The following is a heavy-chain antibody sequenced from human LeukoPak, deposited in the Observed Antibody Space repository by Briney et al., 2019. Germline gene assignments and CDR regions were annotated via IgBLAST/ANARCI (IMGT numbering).Heavy chain of an antibody. Sequence: GGSLRLSCAASGFTVSSNYMSWVRQAPGKGLEWVSVIYSGGSTCYEDSVKGRFTTSRDNSKNTLYLQMNSLRVEDTAVYYCAKEGEGGYFDYWGQGTLVTVSS. CDR2: IYSGGST. CDR1: GFTVSSNY. D-gene: IGHD3-10*01. V-gene: IGHV3-66*01. CDR3: AKEGEGGYFDY. J-gene: IGHJ4*02.